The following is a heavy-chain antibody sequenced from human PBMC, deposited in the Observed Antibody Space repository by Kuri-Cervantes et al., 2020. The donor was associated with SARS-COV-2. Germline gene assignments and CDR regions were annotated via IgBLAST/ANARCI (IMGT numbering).Heavy chain of an antibody. V-gene: IGHV3-30-3*01. CDR3: AKDKKITGMGYYYFMDV. J-gene: IGHJ6*03. CDR2: ISYDGSNK. CDR1: GFTFSSYA. D-gene: IGHD1-20*01. Sequence: GGSLRLSCAASGFTFSSYAMHWVRQAPGKGLEWVAVISYDGSNKYYADSVKGRFTISRDNSKNTLYLQMNSLSAEDSAVYYCAKDKKITGMGYYYFMDVWGKGTTVTVSS.